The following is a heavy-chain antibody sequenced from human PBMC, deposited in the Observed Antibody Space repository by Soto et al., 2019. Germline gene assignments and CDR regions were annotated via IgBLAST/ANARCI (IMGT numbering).Heavy chain of an antibody. D-gene: IGHD6-13*01. Sequence: GGSLRLSCAASGFTFSSYAMHWVRQAPGKGLEWVAVISYDGSNKYYADSVKGRFTISRDNSKNTLYLQMNSLRAEDTAVYYCARVWSSAAENYYYYYGMDVWGQGTTVTV. CDR2: ISYDGSNK. CDR3: ARVWSSAAENYYYYYGMDV. J-gene: IGHJ6*02. CDR1: GFTFSSYA. V-gene: IGHV3-30-3*01.